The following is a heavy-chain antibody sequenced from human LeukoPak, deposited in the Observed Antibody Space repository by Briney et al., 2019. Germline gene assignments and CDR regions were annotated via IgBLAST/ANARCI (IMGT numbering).Heavy chain of an antibody. V-gene: IGHV3-74*01. CDR1: GFTFSSYE. D-gene: IGHD5-12*01. CDR3: ATSREYSGYDYAY. J-gene: IGHJ4*02. CDR2: INSDGRTT. Sequence: GGSLRLSCAASGFTFSSYEMNWVRQAPGKGLVWVSRINSDGRTTNYADSVKGRFTISRDNAKNTLYLQMNSLRVEDTAVYYCATSREYSGYDYAYWGQGTLVTVSS.